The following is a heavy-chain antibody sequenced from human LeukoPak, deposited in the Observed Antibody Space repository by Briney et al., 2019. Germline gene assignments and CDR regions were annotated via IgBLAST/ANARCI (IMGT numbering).Heavy chain of an antibody. J-gene: IGHJ5*02. CDR1: GFSFSTYW. V-gene: IGHV3-7*01. CDR3: AGGSGWLFGT. D-gene: IGHD6-19*01. CDR2: IKQDGSDK. Sequence: GGSLRLSCAASGFSFSTYWMTWVRQAPGKGLEWVANIKQDGSDKRYVDSVKGRFTISRDNAKNSLYLQMNSLRVEDTAIYYCAGGSGWLFGTWGQGTLVTVSS.